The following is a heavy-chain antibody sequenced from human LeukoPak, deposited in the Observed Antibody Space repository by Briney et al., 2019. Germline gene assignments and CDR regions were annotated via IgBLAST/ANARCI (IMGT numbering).Heavy chain of an antibody. V-gene: IGHV4-59*01. J-gene: IGHJ4*02. D-gene: IGHD3-9*01. Sequence: PSETLSLTCTVSGGSISSYYWSWIRQAPGKGLEWIGYIYYSGNTNYNPSLQSRVTISVDTSKNQFSPKLSSVTAADTAVYYCARSGTLTGYLFWGQGTLVTVSS. CDR1: GGSISSYY. CDR3: ARSGTLTGYLF. CDR2: IYYSGNT.